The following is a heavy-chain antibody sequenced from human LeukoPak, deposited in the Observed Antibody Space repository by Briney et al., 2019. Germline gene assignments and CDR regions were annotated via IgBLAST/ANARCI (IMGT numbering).Heavy chain of an antibody. CDR2: IYYSGST. D-gene: IGHD3-10*01. CDR3: ARAPYYGLNDY. J-gene: IGHJ4*02. CDR1: GGSISSYY. Sequence: SETLSLTCAVYGGSISSYYWSWIRQPPGKGLEWIGYIYYSGSTNYNPSLKSRVTISVDTSKNQFSLKLSSVTAADTAVYYCARAPYYGLNDYWGQGTLVTVSS. V-gene: IGHV4-59*01.